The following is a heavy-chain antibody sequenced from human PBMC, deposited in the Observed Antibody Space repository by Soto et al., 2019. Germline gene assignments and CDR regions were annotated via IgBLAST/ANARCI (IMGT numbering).Heavy chain of an antibody. V-gene: IGHV4-39*02. D-gene: IGHD2-15*01. CDR1: EGSINWSPDY. Sequence: PSETLSLTCTVSEGSINWSPDYWGCLRQPPGKEPQWIASVHYTASTYYNPSLKSRVTISVDTSKNQFSLSLRSVTAADTAIYYCARATPGYPGRAFHIWGQGKMVTVSS. CDR2: VHYTAST. CDR3: ARATPGYPGRAFHI. J-gene: IGHJ3*02.